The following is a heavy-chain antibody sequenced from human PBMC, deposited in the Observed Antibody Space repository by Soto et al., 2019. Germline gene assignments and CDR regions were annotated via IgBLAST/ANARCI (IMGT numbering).Heavy chain of an antibody. J-gene: IGHJ6*02. Sequence: GGSLRLSCAASGFTFSSYAMHWVRQAPGKGLEWVAVISYDGSNKYYADSVKGRFTISRDNSKNTLYLQMNSLRAEDTAVYYCAREPYGDSASYYGMDVWGQGTTVTVSS. CDR2: ISYDGSNK. CDR1: GFTFSSYA. V-gene: IGHV3-30-3*01. CDR3: AREPYGDSASYYGMDV. D-gene: IGHD4-17*01.